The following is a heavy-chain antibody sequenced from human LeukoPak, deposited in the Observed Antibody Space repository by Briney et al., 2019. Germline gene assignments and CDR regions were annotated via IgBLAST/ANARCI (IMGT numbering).Heavy chain of an antibody. J-gene: IGHJ4*02. CDR2: IIPIFGTA. CDR3: AFSPRGYSYGLFDY. CDR1: GGTFSSYA. V-gene: IGHV1-69*13. D-gene: IGHD5-18*01. Sequence: SVTVSCKASGGTFSSYAISWVRQAPGQGLEWMGGIIPIFGTANYAQKFQGRVTITADESTSTAYMELSSLRSEDTAVYYCAFSPRGYSYGLFDYWGQGILVTVSS.